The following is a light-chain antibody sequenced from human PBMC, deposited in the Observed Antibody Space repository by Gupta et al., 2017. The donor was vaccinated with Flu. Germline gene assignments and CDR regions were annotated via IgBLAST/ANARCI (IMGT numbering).Light chain of an antibody. CDR1: QSLMHSDGMTY. V-gene: IGKV2D-29*01. CDR3: MQSANFRT. J-gene: IGKJ1*01. Sequence: DIVMTQTPLSLSVTPGQAASISCRSSQSLMHSDGMTYFFWYVKKPGQPPQLLIYEVSKLFSGVPDRFSGRGSGTDFTLKSSRVEAEDVGIYYCMQSANFRTFGQGTKVEVK. CDR2: EVS.